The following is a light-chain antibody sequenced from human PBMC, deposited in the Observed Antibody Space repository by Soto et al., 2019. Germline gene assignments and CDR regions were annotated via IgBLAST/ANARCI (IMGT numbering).Light chain of an antibody. CDR3: QQYSSSPS. J-gene: IGKJ5*01. Sequence: IVLTQSPATLSLSPGERATLSCRASQSVSTNLAWYQQKPGHVPSLRLYGASTRASGIPARFSGSGSGTEFTLTIGSMQSEDFAVYYCQQYSSSPSFGQGTRLEIK. V-gene: IGKV3-15*01. CDR2: GAS. CDR1: QSVSTN.